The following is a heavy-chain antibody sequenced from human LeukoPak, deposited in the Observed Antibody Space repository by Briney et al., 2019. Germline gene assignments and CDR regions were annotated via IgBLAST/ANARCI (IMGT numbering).Heavy chain of an antibody. CDR1: VFIFSSYN. CDR3: VRGQLPDFYYYYMDV. D-gene: IGHD5-24*01. V-gene: IGHV3-21*04. CDR2: ITSGSSYI. Sequence: GGSLRLSCAASVFIFSSYNMNWVRQAPGQGLEWVSSITSGSSYIYYADSVKGRFTISRDNAKSSLYLQMNSLRAEDTALYYCVRGQLPDFYYYYMDVWGKGTTVTVSS. J-gene: IGHJ6*03.